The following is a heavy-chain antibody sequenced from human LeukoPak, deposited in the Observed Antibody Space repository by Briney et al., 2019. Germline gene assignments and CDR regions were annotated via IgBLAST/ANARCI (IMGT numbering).Heavy chain of an antibody. CDR1: GYTFTSYG. V-gene: IGHV1-18*01. Sequence: GASVKVSCKASGYTFTSYGISWVRQAPGQGLEWMGWISAYNGNTNYAQKLQGRVTMTTDTSTSTAYMELRSLRSDDTAVYYCARVRGPGAKIVVVPAAIDAFDIWGQGTMVTVSS. CDR3: ARVRGPGAKIVVVPAAIDAFDI. D-gene: IGHD2-2*01. J-gene: IGHJ3*02. CDR2: ISAYNGNT.